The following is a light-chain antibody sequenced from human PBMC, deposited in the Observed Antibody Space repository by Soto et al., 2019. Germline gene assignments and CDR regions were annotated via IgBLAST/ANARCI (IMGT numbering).Light chain of an antibody. J-gene: IGKJ4*02. CDR3: QQCYSITLT. V-gene: IGKV3-15*01. CDR1: QYVSND. CDR2: GAS. Sequence: TISLCTLSVSPGDRATPSCRPSQYVSNDYVAWYQQKPGQAPRLLIYGASTRATGIPARFSGSGSGTEFTLTISSLQPEDFATYYCQQCYSITLTFGGGTKVDIK.